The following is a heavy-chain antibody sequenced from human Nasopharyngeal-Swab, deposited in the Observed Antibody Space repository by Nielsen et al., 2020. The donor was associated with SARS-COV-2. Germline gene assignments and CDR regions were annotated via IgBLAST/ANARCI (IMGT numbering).Heavy chain of an antibody. V-gene: IGHV4-4*02. D-gene: IGHD1-26*01. J-gene: IGHJ4*02. CDR3: AMTSGILRPLAY. Sequence: SETLSLTCAVSGGSISSSNYWSWVRQPPGKGLEWLGEIYHSGSTNYNPSLKSRLTMSIDNSKNQFSLKLTSVTAADTAVYYCAMTSGILRPLAYWGQGTLVTVSS. CDR2: IYHSGST. CDR1: GGSISSSNY.